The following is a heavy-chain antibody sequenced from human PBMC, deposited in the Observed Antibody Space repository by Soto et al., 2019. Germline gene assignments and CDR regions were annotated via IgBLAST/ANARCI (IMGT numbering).Heavy chain of an antibody. D-gene: IGHD3-3*01. CDR3: TADPAYYDYWSAYLGWFDP. V-gene: IGHV3-15*01. J-gene: IGHJ5*02. CDR2: IKSKTDGGTT. Sequence: GGSLRLSCAASRFTLRNAWMNWVRQAPGKGLEWVGRIKSKTDGGTTDYAAPVKGRFTISRDDLKNTLSLQMNSLRTEDTAVYYCTADPAYYDYWSAYLGWFDPWGQGTLVTAPQ. CDR1: RFTLRNAW.